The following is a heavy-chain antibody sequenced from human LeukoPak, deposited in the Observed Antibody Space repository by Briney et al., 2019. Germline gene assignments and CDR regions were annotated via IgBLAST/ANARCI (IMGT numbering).Heavy chain of an antibody. J-gene: IGHJ5*02. Sequence: GASVKVSCKASGGTFSGYAFNWVRQAPGQGLEWMGGIIPGFGATDYADKFQGRVTITADEFTSTAYIDLTSLRSDDTAIYFCAAPLRAGYMYGFQSWGQGTLVTVSS. CDR1: GGTFSGYA. CDR3: AAPLRAGYMYGFQS. D-gene: IGHD5-18*01. V-gene: IGHV1-69*13. CDR2: IIPGFGAT.